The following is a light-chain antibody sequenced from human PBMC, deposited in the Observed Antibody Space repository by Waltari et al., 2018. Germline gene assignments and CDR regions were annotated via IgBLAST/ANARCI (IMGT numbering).Light chain of an antibody. J-gene: IGKJ4*01. CDR1: HGINTA. CDR2: DAS. Sequence: IQLTQSPSSLSASLGDRVTITCRASHGINTALAWYQQKPGKAPNLLIYDASTLESGVPERFSGSGSGTDFSLTISSLQPEDFATYYCQQFISYPRTFGGGTKVEIK. V-gene: IGKV1-13*02. CDR3: QQFISYPRT.